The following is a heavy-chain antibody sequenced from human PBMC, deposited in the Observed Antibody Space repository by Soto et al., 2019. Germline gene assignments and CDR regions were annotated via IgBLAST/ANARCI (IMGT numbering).Heavy chain of an antibody. CDR3: ARETYYYDSSGYYDY. J-gene: IGHJ4*02. Sequence: GGSLRLSCAASGFTVSINYMSWVRHAPGKGLEWVSVIYSGGSTYYADSVKGRFTISRDNSKNTLYLQMNSLRAEDTAVYYCARETYYYDSSGYYDYWGQGTLVTVSS. V-gene: IGHV3-53*01. D-gene: IGHD3-22*01. CDR1: GFTVSINY. CDR2: IYSGGST.